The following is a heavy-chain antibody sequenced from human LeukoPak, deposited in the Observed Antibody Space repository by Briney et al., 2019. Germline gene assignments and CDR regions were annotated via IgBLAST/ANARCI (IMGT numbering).Heavy chain of an antibody. V-gene: IGHV1-46*01. J-gene: IGHJ5*02. CDR3: AREYGGAYDFWSAPGGWFDP. D-gene: IGHD3-3*01. Sequence: ASVKVSCKASGYTFTSYYMHWVRQAPGQGLEWMGIINPSGGSTSYAQKFQGRVTMTRDTSTSTVYMELSSLRSEDTAVYYCAREYGGAYDFWSAPGGWFDPWGQGTLVTVPS. CDR2: INPSGGST. CDR1: GYTFTSYY.